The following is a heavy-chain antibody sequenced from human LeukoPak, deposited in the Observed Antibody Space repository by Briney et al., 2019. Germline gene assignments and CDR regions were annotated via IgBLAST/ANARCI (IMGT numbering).Heavy chain of an antibody. CDR1: GFTFSSYW. CDR2: IKQDGSEK. CDR3: ARDTITMVRGVNFY. D-gene: IGHD3-10*01. Sequence: PGGSLRLSYAASGFTFSSYWMSWVRQAPGKGLEWVANIKQDGSEKYYVDSVKGRFTISRDNAKDSLYLQMNSLRAEDTAVYYCARDTITMVRGVNFYWGQGTLVTVSS. J-gene: IGHJ4*02. V-gene: IGHV3-7*03.